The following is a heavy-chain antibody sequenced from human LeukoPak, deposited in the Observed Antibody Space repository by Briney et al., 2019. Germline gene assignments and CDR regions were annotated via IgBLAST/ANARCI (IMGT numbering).Heavy chain of an antibody. V-gene: IGHV3-21*01. CDR2: ISSSSSYI. CDR1: GFTFSSYS. D-gene: IGHD2-2*01. CDR3: ARGTTSCCNDAFDI. J-gene: IGHJ3*02. Sequence: GGSLRLSCAASGFTFSSYSMNWVRQAPGKGLEWVSYISSSSSYIYYADSVKGRFTISRDNAKNSPYLQMNSLRAEDTAVYYCARGTTSCCNDAFDIWGQGTMVTVSS.